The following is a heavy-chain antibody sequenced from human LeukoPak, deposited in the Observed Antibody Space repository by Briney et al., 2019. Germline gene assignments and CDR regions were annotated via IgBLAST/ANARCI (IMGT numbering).Heavy chain of an antibody. CDR3: AKVPDIVVVPAAEDY. CDR1: GINFNRYA. CDR2: ISGSGAST. J-gene: IGHJ4*02. Sequence: GFLRLFRATSGINFNRYALSLVRPAPRKGLEWVLAISGSGASTYYADSVKGRFTISRDNSKNTLYLQMNSLRAEDTAVYYCAKVPDIVVVPAAEDYWGQGTLVTVSS. V-gene: IGHV3-23*01. D-gene: IGHD2-2*01.